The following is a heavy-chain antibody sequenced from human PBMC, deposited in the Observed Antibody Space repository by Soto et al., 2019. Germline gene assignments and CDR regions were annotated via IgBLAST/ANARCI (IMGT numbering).Heavy chain of an antibody. CDR2: IDISGSTI. Sequence: PGGSLRLSCAASGFSFSDYYMAWVRQAPGKGLEWVAYIDISGSTIYYADSVMGRFTISRDNAKNSLYLHMNSLRAEDTAVYYCAREGLYDSSGSSDYWGQGPLVTVSS. CDR3: AREGLYDSSGSSDY. J-gene: IGHJ4*02. V-gene: IGHV3-11*01. D-gene: IGHD3-22*01. CDR1: GFSFSDYY.